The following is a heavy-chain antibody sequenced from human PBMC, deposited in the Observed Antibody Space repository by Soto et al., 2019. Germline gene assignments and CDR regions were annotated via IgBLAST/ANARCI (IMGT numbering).Heavy chain of an antibody. Sequence: PGGSLRLSCSASGFIFSESTIYWVRQVPGKGLEAISAVSTSGRSTYYADSVKDRFTISRDNSKNTLFLRMGSLRPEDTAIYYCVKQAHGLDGVAFDYWGQGTQVTVSS. CDR3: VKQAHGLDGVAFDY. CDR2: VSTSGRST. J-gene: IGHJ4*02. CDR1: GFIFSEST. V-gene: IGHV3-64D*06. D-gene: IGHD2-15*01.